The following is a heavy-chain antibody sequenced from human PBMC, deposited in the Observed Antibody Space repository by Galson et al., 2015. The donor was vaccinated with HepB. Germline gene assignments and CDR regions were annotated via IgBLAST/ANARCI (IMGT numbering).Heavy chain of an antibody. CDR3: AKDRNYYDSSGGAFDI. D-gene: IGHD3-22*01. V-gene: IGHV3-43*01. Sequence: SLRLSCAASGFTFDDYTMHWVRQAPGKGLEWVSLISWDGGSTYYADSVKGRFTISRDNSKNSLYLQMNSLRTEDTALYYCAKDRNYYDSSGGAFDIWGQGTMVTVSS. CDR2: ISWDGGST. J-gene: IGHJ3*02. CDR1: GFTFDDYT.